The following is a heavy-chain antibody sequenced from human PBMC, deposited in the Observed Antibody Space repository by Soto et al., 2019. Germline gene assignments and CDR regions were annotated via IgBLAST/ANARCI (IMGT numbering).Heavy chain of an antibody. CDR2: IIPIFGTA. J-gene: IGHJ6*02. V-gene: IGHV1-69*13. Sequence: SVKVSCKASGGTFSSYAISWVRQAPGQGLEWMGGIIPIFGTANYAQKFQGRVTITADESTSTAYMELSSLRSEDTAVYYCARDLNMITFGGVIVMGNYYYGMDVWGQGTTVTVSS. CDR1: GGTFSSYA. CDR3: ARDLNMITFGGVIVMGNYYYGMDV. D-gene: IGHD3-16*02.